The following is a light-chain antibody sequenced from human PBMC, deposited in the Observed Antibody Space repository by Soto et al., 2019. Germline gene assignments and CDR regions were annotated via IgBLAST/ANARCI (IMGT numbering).Light chain of an antibody. CDR3: QQYNNWPRT. CDR2: GAS. Sequence: EIVMTQSPATLSVSPGERATLSCRASQSVSSNLAWYQQKPGQAPRLLMYGASTRATGIPARFSGSGSGTEFTLTIGSLQSEDFAVYYCQQYNNWPRTFGQGTKLEIK. CDR1: QSVSSN. V-gene: IGKV3-15*01. J-gene: IGKJ2*01.